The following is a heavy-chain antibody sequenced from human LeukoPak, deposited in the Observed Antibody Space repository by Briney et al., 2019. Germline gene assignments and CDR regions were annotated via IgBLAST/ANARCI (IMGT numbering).Heavy chain of an antibody. CDR3: ARESLEYSSSSYYFDY. CDR2: ISAYNGNT. J-gene: IGHJ4*02. V-gene: IGHV1-18*01. CDR1: VYTFTSYG. Sequence: GASVKVSCKSSVYTFTSYGISWVRQAPGQGLEWMGWISAYNGNTIYAQKLQGRVTMTTDTSTSTAYMELRSLRSDDTAVYYCARESLEYSSSSYYFDYWGQGTLVTVSS. D-gene: IGHD6-6*01.